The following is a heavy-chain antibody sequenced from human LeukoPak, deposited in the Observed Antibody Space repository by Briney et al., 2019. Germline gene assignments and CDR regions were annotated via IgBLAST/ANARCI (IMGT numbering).Heavy chain of an antibody. CDR1: GGSISSSSYY. CDR3: ARKAFYSSGRPHNYYYGMDV. D-gene: IGHD6-19*01. CDR2: IYYNGST. Sequence: SETLSLTCTVSGGSISSSSYYWGWIRQPPGKGLEWIGRIYYNGSTYYNPSLKSRVTISVDTSKNQFSLKLSSVTAADTAVYYCARKAFYSSGRPHNYYYGMDVWGQGTTVTVSS. V-gene: IGHV4-39*01. J-gene: IGHJ6*02.